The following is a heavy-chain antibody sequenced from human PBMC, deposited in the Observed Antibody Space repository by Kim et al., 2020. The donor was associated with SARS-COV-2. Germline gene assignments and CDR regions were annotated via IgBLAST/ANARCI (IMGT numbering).Heavy chain of an antibody. CDR1: GFTFSSYG. CDR2: IWYDGSNK. D-gene: IGHD3-10*01. CDR3: AKDRESKNSKITMVRGVRRYYYYGMDV. J-gene: IGHJ6*02. V-gene: IGHV3-33*06. Sequence: GGSLRLSCAASGFTFSSYGMHWVRQAPGKGLEWVAVIWYDGSNKYYADSVKGRFTISRDNSKNTLYLQMNSLRAEDKAVYYCAKDRESKNSKITMVRGVRRYYYYGMDVWGQGTTVTVSS.